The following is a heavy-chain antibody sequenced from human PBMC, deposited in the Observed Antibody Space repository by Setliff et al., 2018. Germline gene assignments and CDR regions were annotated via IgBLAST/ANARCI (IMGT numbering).Heavy chain of an antibody. J-gene: IGHJ6*03. CDR1: GYSFTSYW. CDR2: IYPGDSDT. V-gene: IGHV5-51*01. Sequence: LGESLKISCQGSGYSFTSYWIGWVRQMPGKGLEWMGIIYPGDSDTRYSPSFQGQVTISADKSISTAYLQWSSLKASDTAMYYCARREVEVAGTSYYYYMDVRGKGTTVTVSS. D-gene: IGHD6-19*01. CDR3: ARREVEVAGTSYYYYMDV.